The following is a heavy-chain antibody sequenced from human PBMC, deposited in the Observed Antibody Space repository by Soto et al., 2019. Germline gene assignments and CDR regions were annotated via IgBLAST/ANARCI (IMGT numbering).Heavy chain of an antibody. Sequence: QVQLVQSGAEVKKPGASVKVSCKASGYPLTAKYLHWVRQAPGHGLEWMGWINPSSGGTTEAQKFRGRVTMTRDTSISAAYMELSRLTSDDTAVYYCAKVCSSWTEWFDPWCQGTLVTVSS. D-gene: IGHD6-13*01. CDR2: INPSSGGT. CDR1: GYPLTAKY. V-gene: IGHV1-2*02. CDR3: AKVCSSWTEWFDP. J-gene: IGHJ5*02.